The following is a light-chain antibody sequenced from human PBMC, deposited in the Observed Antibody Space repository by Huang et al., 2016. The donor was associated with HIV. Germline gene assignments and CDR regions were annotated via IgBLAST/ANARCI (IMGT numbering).Light chain of an antibody. J-gene: IGKJ2*03. Sequence: EIVMTQSPATLSVSPGERVTLSCRASQSISSNLAWYQQKPGQAPRLLIYGASTRVTGIPARFRGSGSGREFTLTISSLQSEDFAVYYCQKYNNWPRSFGPGTKLEIK. V-gene: IGKV3-15*01. CDR3: QKYNNWPRS. CDR2: GAS. CDR1: QSISSN.